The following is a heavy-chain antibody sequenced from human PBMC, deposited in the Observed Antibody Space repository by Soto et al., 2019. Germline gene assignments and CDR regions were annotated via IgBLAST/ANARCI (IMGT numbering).Heavy chain of an antibody. V-gene: IGHV4-39*01. J-gene: IGHJ5*02. Sequence: SETLSLTCSVSGNSINNSRFYWAWIRQPPGEGLEWIGSIYHTGNAYYNPSLKSRVTISVDTSKNQFSLKLISVTAADAALYYCARDFFDSSDYTTNWFDPWGQGTLVTVS. CDR3: ARDFFDSSDYTTNWFDP. CDR1: GNSINNSRFY. CDR2: IYHTGNA. D-gene: IGHD3-22*01.